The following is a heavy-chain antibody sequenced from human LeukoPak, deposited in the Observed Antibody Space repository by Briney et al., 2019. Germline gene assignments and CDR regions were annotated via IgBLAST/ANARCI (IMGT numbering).Heavy chain of an antibody. J-gene: IGHJ4*02. CDR1: GFTFSSYG. D-gene: IGHD5-24*01. V-gene: IGHV3-33*01. Sequence: GGSLRLSCAASGFTFSSYGMHWVRQAPGKGLEWVAVIWYDGSNKYYADSVKGRFTISRDNSKNTLYLQMNSLRAEDTAAYYCARDRRVRRDGYNEIYFDYWGQGTLVTVSS. CDR3: ARDRRVRRDGYNEIYFDY. CDR2: IWYDGSNK.